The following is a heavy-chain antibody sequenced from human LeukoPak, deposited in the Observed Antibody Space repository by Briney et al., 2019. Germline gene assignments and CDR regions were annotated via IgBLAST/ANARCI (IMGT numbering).Heavy chain of an antibody. CDR2: IRYDGSNK. CDR3: AKEAVAIFGVVIDYFDY. J-gene: IGHJ4*02. V-gene: IGHV3-30*02. Sequence: PGGSLRLSCAASGFTFSSYGMHWVRQAPGKGLEWVAFIRYDGSNKYYADFVKGRFTISRANSKNTLYLQMNSLRAEDTAVYYCAKEAVAIFGVVIDYFDYWGQGTLVTVSS. D-gene: IGHD3-3*01. CDR1: GFTFSSYG.